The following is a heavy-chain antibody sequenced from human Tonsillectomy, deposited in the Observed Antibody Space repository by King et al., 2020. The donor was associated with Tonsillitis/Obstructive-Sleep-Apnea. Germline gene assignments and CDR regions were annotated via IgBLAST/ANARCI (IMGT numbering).Heavy chain of an antibody. J-gene: IGHJ3*01. D-gene: IGHD2-2*01. CDR3: ARLRHCSGTSCYGDAFDL. Sequence: VQLVESGGGVIHPGGSLRLSCAASGFTVSSSSVIWVRQAPGTGLEWVSVIYSGGSTYKAEPMGGRFTVSRDRSENTVYLQMNSLRGEDTAVDYCARLRHCSGTSCYGDAFDLWGQGTMVTVSS. V-gene: IGHV3-53*01. CDR2: IYSGGST. CDR1: GFTVSSSS.